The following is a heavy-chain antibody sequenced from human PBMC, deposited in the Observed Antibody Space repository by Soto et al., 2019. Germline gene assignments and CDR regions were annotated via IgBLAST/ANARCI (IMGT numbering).Heavy chain of an antibody. CDR2: LYYSERT. Sequence: PSETLSLTCIVSGESISSSSYYWGWIRQPPGKGLEWIGSLYYSERTYYNPSFKSRVTISIDTSKNQFSLKLSSVTATDTAVYYCARQRTTGVTQAYFDHWGQGALVTVSS. CDR3: ARQRTTGVTQAYFDH. D-gene: IGHD2-21*02. J-gene: IGHJ4*02. V-gene: IGHV4-39*01. CDR1: GESISSSSYY.